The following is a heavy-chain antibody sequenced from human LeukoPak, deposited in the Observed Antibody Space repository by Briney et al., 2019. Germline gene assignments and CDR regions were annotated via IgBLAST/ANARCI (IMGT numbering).Heavy chain of an antibody. CDR2: IYHSGST. CDR1: GFTFSSYSM. J-gene: IGHJ4*02. CDR3: ARHTHKPD. V-gene: IGHV4-4*02. Sequence: GSLRLSCAASGFTFSSYSMNWVRQPPGKGLEWIGEIYHSGSTNYNPSLKSRVTISVDKSKNQFSLKLSSVTAADTAVYYCARHTHKPDWGQGTLVTVSS.